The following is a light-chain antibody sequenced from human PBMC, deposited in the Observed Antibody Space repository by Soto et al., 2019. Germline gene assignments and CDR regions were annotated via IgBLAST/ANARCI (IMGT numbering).Light chain of an antibody. J-gene: IGKJ1*01. CDR3: QQYGSSRT. V-gene: IGKV3-15*01. CDR2: GAS. Sequence: EIVMTQSPATLSVSPGERVTLSCRASQSVSSNLAWYQQKPGQAPRLLIYGASTRATGIPARFSGSGSGTDFTLTISRLEPEDFAVYYCQQYGSSRTFXQGTKVDIK. CDR1: QSVSSN.